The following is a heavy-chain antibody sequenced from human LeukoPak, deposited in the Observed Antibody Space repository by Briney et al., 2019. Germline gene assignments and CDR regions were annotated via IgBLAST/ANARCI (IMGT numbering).Heavy chain of an antibody. D-gene: IGHD2-15*01. CDR3: ARAKRRYCSGGSCPPDNWFDP. CDR2: INHSGST. Sequence: PSETLSLSCAVYGGSFSGYYWSWIRQPPGEGLEWMGEINHSGSTNYNPSLKSRVTISVDTSKNQFSLKLSYVTAADTAVYYCARAKRRYCSGGSCPPDNWFDPWGQGTLVTVSS. V-gene: IGHV4-34*01. CDR1: GGSFSGYY. J-gene: IGHJ5*02.